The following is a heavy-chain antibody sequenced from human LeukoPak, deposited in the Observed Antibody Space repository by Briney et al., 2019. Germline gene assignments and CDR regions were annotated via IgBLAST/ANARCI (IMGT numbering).Heavy chain of an antibody. D-gene: IGHD6-19*01. CDR2: VNSDGSST. CDR3: ARGSTQYSSGWYGLDY. Sequence: PGGSLRLSCAASGVTFSSYWMHWVRQAPGKGLLCVSRVNSDGSSTTYADSVKGRFTTSRDNAKNTLYLQMNSLRAEDTAVYYCARGSTQYSSGWYGLDYWGQGTLVTVSS. CDR1: GVTFSSYW. V-gene: IGHV3-74*01. J-gene: IGHJ4*02.